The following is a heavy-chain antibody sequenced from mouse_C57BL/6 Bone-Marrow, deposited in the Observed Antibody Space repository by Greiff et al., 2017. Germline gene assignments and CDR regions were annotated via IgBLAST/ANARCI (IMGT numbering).Heavy chain of an antibody. CDR2: IHPNSGST. D-gene: IGHD1-1*01. CDR3: ARPYGSSAWFAY. CDR1: GYTFTSYW. V-gene: IGHV1-64*01. J-gene: IGHJ3*01. Sequence: VQLQQPGAELVKPGASVKLSCKASGYTFTSYWMHWVKQRPGQGLEWIGMIHPNSGSTNYNEKFKSKATLTVDKSSSTAYMQLSSLTSEDSAVXYCARPYGSSAWFAYWGQGTLVTGSA.